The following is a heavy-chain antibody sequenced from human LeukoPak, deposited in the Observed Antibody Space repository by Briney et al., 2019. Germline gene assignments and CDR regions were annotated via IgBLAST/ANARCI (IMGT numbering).Heavy chain of an antibody. CDR2: IIPISVTA. CDR1: GGTFSSHA. Sequence: ASVKVSCKASGGTFSSHAIAWVRQAPGQGPEWMGGIIPISVTANYAQKFQGRVTITTDESTSTAYMELSSLTSDDTAVYYCARGLQYQLLKALGYYYMDVWGEGTTVTVSS. CDR3: ARGLQYQLLKALGYYYMDV. V-gene: IGHV1-69*05. D-gene: IGHD2-2*01. J-gene: IGHJ6*03.